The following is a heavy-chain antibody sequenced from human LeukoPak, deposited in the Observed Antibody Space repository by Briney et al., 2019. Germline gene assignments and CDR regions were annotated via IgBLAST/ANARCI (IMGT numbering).Heavy chain of an antibody. D-gene: IGHD2-2*01. CDR1: GGTFSSLT. Sequence: SVKVSCKASGGTFSSLTINWVRQAPGQGLEWMGGIIPIFGRANYAQKFQGRVTVTADDSTSTAYMELSSLRSEDTAVYYCADLVYCSSSSCYEPFNQTWGQGTLVTVSP. CDR3: ADLVYCSSSSCYEPFNQT. CDR2: IIPIFGRA. V-gene: IGHV1-69*13. J-gene: IGHJ4*02.